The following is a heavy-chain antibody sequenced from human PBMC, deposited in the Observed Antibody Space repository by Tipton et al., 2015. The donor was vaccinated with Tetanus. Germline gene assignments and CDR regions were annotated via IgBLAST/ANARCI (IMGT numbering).Heavy chain of an antibody. CDR2: IYTSGST. CDR3: AREFGWTTSRSGYYYYYGMDV. V-gene: IGHV4-4*07. J-gene: IGHJ6*02. Sequence: TLSLTCTVSGGSISSYYWSWIRQPAGKGLEWIGRIYTSGSTNYNPSLKSRVTMSVDTSKNQFSLKLSSVTAADTAVYYCAREFGWTTSRSGYYYYYGMDVWGQGTTVTVSS. D-gene: IGHD3-10*01. CDR1: GGSISSYY.